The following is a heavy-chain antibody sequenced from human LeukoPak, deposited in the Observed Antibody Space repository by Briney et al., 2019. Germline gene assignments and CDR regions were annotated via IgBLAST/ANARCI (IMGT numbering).Heavy chain of an antibody. CDR2: IYYSGST. CDR3: ARERRSGSYSVDY. CDR1: GGSISSSSYY. D-gene: IGHD1-26*01. Sequence: SETLSLTCTVSGGSISSSSYYWGWIRQPPGKGLEWIGSIYYSGSTYYNPSLKSRVTISVDTSKNQFSLKLSSVTAADTAVYYCARERRSGSYSVDYWGQGTLVTVSS. J-gene: IGHJ4*02. V-gene: IGHV4-39*07.